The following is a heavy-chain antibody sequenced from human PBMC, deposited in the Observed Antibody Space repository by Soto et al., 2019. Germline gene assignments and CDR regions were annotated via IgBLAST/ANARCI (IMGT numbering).Heavy chain of an antibody. CDR3: AALGVNFDH. D-gene: IGHD2-8*01. CDR2: IGVGSGNR. J-gene: IGHJ4*02. V-gene: IGHV1-58*01. CDR1: GFTFTSSA. Sequence: QMQLEQSGPEVRKPGTSVKVSCKASGFTFTSSAVQWVRQARGQRLEWIGWIGVGSGNRHYAQKFQERVTITRDMSTNTAYMELSSLRSEDTAVYYCAALGVNFDHWGQGTLVTVSS.